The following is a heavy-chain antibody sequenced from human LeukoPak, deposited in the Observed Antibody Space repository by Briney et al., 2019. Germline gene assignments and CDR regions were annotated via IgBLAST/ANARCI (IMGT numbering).Heavy chain of an antibody. V-gene: IGHV4-34*01. Sequence: TSSETLSLTCAVLGGSFRGYYWSWIRQSPGKGLEWIGEINHGGSTTYNPSLGSRVTISIDTSNSQFSVKLTSVTAADTALYFCARSRLWPTGTVDIWDRGTMVTVSS. CDR1: GGSFRGYY. CDR3: ARSRLWPTGTVDI. CDR2: INHGGST. J-gene: IGHJ3*02. D-gene: IGHD2-8*02.